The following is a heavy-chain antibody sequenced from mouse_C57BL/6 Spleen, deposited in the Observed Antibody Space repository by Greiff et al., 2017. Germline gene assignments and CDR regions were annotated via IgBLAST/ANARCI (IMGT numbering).Heavy chain of an antibody. D-gene: IGHD3-2*02. Sequence: EVMLVESGGGLVKPGGSLKLSCAASGFTFSDYGMHWVRQAPEKGLEWVAYISSGSSTIYYADTVKGRFTISRDNAKNTLFLQMTSLRSEDTAMYYCAIDSSGYVLAYWGQGTLVTVSA. CDR1: GFTFSDYG. J-gene: IGHJ3*01. V-gene: IGHV5-17*01. CDR3: AIDSSGYVLAY. CDR2: ISSGSSTI.